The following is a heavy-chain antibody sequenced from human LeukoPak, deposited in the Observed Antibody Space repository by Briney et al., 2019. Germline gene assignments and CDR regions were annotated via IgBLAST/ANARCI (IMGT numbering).Heavy chain of an antibody. D-gene: IGHD3-10*01. V-gene: IGHV3-48*04. CDR1: GFTFSSYW. CDR3: ARDFFSYYYGSGSPTGFDY. CDR2: ISSSGSTI. J-gene: IGHJ4*02. Sequence: GGSLRLSCAASGFTFSSYWMSWVRQAPGKGLEWVSYISSSGSTIYYADSVKGRFTISRDNAKNSLYLQMNSLRAEDTAVYYCARDFFSYYYGSGSPTGFDYWGQGTLVTVSS.